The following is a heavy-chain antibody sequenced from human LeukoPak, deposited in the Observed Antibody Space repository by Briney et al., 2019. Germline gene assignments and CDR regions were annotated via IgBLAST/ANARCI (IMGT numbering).Heavy chain of an antibody. V-gene: IGHV4-59*03. CDR2: IHYSGSS. CDR3: ALAPNSNWFDF. CDR1: GDSTSNFY. Sequence: SETLSLTCTVSGDSTSNFYWHWIRQSPGKGLEWIGNIHYSGSSVYNPSLKSRVTISIDTSRRQFFLKLNSVTAADTAVYFCALAPNSNWFDFWGPGTLVTVSS. D-gene: IGHD2-8*01. J-gene: IGHJ5*01.